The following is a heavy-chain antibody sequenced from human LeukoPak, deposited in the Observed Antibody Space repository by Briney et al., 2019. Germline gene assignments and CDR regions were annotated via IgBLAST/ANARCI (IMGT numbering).Heavy chain of an antibody. Sequence: PSETLSLTCAVSGGSISSSWWSWVRQPPGKGLEWIGEIFHSGSTNYNPSLKSRFTISVDRPKNQFFLNVTSLTAADTAVYYCARSRQASGLFSSWGQGTLVVVSS. J-gene: IGHJ5*02. D-gene: IGHD3-10*01. CDR2: IFHSGST. CDR3: ARSRQASGLFSS. V-gene: IGHV4-4*02. CDR1: GGSISSSW.